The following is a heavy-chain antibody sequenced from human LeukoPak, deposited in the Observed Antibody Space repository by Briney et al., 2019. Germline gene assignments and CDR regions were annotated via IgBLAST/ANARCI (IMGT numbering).Heavy chain of an antibody. CDR2: IYYSGST. V-gene: IGHV4-34*01. CDR1: GGSFSGYY. D-gene: IGHD1-20*01. CDR3: ARDNWNLRVVDY. J-gene: IGHJ4*02. Sequence: SETLSLTCAVYGGSFSGYYWSWIRQPPGKGLEWIGSIYYSGSTYYNPSLKSRVTISVDTSKNQFSLKLSSVTAADTAVYYCARDNWNLRVVDYWGQGTLVTVSS.